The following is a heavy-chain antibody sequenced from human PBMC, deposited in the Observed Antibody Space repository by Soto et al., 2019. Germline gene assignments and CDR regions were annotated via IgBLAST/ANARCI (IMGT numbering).Heavy chain of an antibody. CDR2: IKSKTDGGTT. CDR1: GFTFSNAW. D-gene: IGHD2-15*01. Sequence: EVQLVESGGGLVKPGGSLRLSCAASGFTFSNAWMSWVRQAPRKWLEWVGRIKSKTDGGTTHYAAPVKGRFTISRDDSKSTLYLQMNSLKTEDTAVYYCATDRLLVAAASDYWGQGTLVTVSS. CDR3: ATDRLLVAAASDY. V-gene: IGHV3-15*01. J-gene: IGHJ4*02.